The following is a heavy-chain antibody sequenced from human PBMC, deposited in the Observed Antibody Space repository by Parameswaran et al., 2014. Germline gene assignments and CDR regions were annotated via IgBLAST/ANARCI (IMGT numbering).Heavy chain of an antibody. V-gene: IGHV3-21*01. CDR2: ISSSSSYI. D-gene: IGHD2-2*01. J-gene: IGHJ4*02. CDR3: ARAYRWGCSSTSCYVGY. Sequence: PGKGLEWVSSISSSSSYIYYADSVKGRFTISRDNAKNSLYLQMNSLRAEDTAVYYCARAYRWGCSSTSCYVGYWGQGTLVTVSS.